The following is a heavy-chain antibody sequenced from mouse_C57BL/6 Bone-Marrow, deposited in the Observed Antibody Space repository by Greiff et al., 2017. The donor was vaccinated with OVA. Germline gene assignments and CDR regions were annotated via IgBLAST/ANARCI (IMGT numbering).Heavy chain of an antibody. V-gene: IGHV3-1*01. CDR3: ARGYGSYWYFDV. J-gene: IGHJ1*03. CDR2: ISYSGST. D-gene: IGHD1-1*01. Sequence: EVQRVESGPGMVKPSQSLSLTCTVTGYSITSGYDWHWIRHFPGNKLEWMGYISYSGSTNYNPSLKSRISITHDTSKNHFFLKLNSVTTEDTATYYCARGYGSYWYFDVWGTGTTVTVSS. CDR1: GYSITSGYD.